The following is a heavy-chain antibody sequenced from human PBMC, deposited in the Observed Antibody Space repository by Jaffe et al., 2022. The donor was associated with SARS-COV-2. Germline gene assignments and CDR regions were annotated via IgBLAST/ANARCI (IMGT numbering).Heavy chain of an antibody. CDR1: GGTFSSYA. CDR2: IIPIFGTA. J-gene: IGHJ6*02. CDR3: ARVGGPFYDSSGYRYYYGMDV. D-gene: IGHD3-22*01. V-gene: IGHV1-69*01. Sequence: QVQLVQSGAEVKKPGSSVKVSCKASGGTFSSYAISWVRQAPGQGLEWMGGIIPIFGTANYAQKFQGRVTITADESTSTAYMELSSLRSEDTAVYYCARVGGPFYDSSGYRYYYGMDVWGQGTTVTVSS.